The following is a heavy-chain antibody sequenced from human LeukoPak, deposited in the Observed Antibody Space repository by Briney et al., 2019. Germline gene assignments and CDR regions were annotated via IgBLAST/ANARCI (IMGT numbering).Heavy chain of an antibody. J-gene: IGHJ4*02. CDR1: GYTFTSYY. CDR2: INPNSGGT. CDR3: AKPLSRMATIKLFDY. D-gene: IGHD5-24*01. V-gene: IGHV1-2*02. Sequence: ASVKVSCKASGYTFTSYYMHWVRQAPGQGLEWMGWINPNSGGTNYAQKFQGRVTMTRDTSISTAYMELSRLRSDDTAVYYCAKPLSRMATIKLFDYWGQGTLVTVSS.